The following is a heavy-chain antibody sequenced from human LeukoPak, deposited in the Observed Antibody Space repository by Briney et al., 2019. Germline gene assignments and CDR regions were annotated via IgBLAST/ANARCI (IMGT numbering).Heavy chain of an antibody. CDR2: IYWDDDK. Sequence: SGPTLLHPTQTHTLTCTFPGFSPSTSGVGGGWIRQPPGKALEWLPLIYWDDDKRYSPSLKSRLTITKDTSKNQVVLTMTNMDPVDTATYYCAHSPIAAAGTRLFDPWGQGTLVTVSS. D-gene: IGHD6-13*01. J-gene: IGHJ5*02. CDR1: GFSPSTSGVG. V-gene: IGHV2-5*02. CDR3: AHSPIAAAGTRLFDP.